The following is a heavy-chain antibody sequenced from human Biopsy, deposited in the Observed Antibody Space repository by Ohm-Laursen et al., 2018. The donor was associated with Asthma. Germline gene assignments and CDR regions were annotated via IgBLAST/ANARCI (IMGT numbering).Heavy chain of an antibody. CDR3: ARDVMEWYLPAFDF. CDR2: GGSYYDGGLK. D-gene: IGHD3-3*01. CDR1: GFTFRSYA. Sequence: SLRLSCTASGFTFRSYAMHWDRQAPGKGLEWVAVGGSYYDGGLKYYADSVNGRFTVSRDDSKNTLYLQMNSLRPDDTAVYYCARDVMEWYLPAFDFWGQGTLVTVSS. J-gene: IGHJ4*02. V-gene: IGHV3-30-3*01.